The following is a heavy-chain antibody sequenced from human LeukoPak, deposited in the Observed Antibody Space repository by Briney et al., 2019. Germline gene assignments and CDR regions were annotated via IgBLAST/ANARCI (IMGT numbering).Heavy chain of an antibody. J-gene: IGHJ5*02. CDR3: ARAPGTEPGTQENWFDP. CDR1: GYTFTSYG. D-gene: IGHD1-14*01. CDR2: ISAYNGNT. Sequence: GASVKVSCKASGYTFTSYGISWVRQAPGQGLEWMGWISAYNGNTNYAQKLQGRVTMTTDTSTSTAYMELRSLRSEDTAVYYCARAPGTEPGTQENWFDPWGQGTLVTVSS. V-gene: IGHV1-18*01.